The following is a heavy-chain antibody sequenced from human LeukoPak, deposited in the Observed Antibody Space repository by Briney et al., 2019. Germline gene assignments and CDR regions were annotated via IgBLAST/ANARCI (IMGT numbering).Heavy chain of an antibody. V-gene: IGHV3-7*03. CDR1: GFTFSSYW. Sequence: GGSLRLSCAASGFTFSSYWMSWVRQAPGKGLEWVANIKQDGSEKYYVDSVKGRFTISRDNAKNSLYLQMNSLRAEDTALYYCAKAPLMYQPPYFDYWGQGTLVTVSS. CDR3: AKAPLMYQPPYFDY. D-gene: IGHD2-2*01. CDR2: IKQDGSEK. J-gene: IGHJ4*02.